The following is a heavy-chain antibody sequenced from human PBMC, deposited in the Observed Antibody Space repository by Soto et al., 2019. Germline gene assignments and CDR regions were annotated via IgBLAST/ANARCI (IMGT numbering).Heavy chain of an antibody. V-gene: IGHV3-23*01. CDR1: GFTFSSYA. CDR2: ISGSGGST. CDR3: SRIRGGEGWYYFDY. Sequence: GGSLRLSCAASGFTFSSYAMSWVRQAPGKGLEWVSAISGSGGSTYYADSVKGRFTISRDNSKNTLYLQMNSLRAEDTAVYYCSRIRGGEGWYYFDYWGQGTLVTVSS. J-gene: IGHJ4*02. D-gene: IGHD3-10*01.